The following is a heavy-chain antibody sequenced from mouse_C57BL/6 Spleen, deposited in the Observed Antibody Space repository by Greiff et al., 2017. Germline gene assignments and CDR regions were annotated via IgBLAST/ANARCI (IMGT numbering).Heavy chain of an antibody. Sequence: EVQRVESEGGLVQPGSSMKLSCTASGFTFSDYYMAWVRQVPEKGLEWVANINYDGSSTYYLDSLKSRFIISRDNAKNILYLQMSSLKSEDTATYYCASIAPNWYFDVWGTGTTVTVSS. J-gene: IGHJ1*03. V-gene: IGHV5-16*01. CDR3: ASIAPNWYFDV. CDR1: GFTFSDYY. CDR2: INYDGSST.